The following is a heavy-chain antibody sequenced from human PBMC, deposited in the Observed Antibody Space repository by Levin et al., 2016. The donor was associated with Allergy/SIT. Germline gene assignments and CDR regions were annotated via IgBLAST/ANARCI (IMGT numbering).Heavy chain of an antibody. D-gene: IGHD6-6*01. CDR3: ARDKSRFSSSSFDF. CDR1: AFTFSTYW. CDR2: INRDGNIT. J-gene: IGHJ4*02. Sequence: GESLKISCAASAFTFSTYWMHWVRQVPGKGLVWVSSINRDGNITNYADSVKGRFTISRDNAKNTLYLQMNSLRAEDTAIYFCARDKSRFSSSSFDFWGQGTLVTVSS. V-gene: IGHV3-74*01.